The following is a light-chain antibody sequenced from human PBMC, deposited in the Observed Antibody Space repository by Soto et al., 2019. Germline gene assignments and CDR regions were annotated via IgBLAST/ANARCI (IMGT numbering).Light chain of an antibody. J-gene: IGKJ4*01. CDR1: QSILYSSNNKNY. Sequence: DIVMTQSPDSLAVALCETATINCKSIQSILYSSNNKNYLTWYQQKPGQPPKLLIYWATTRESGVPDRLSGSGSGTDFTLTVSGLQAEDVAIYYCHQYFRSPITCGGGTKVDIK. CDR2: WAT. V-gene: IGKV4-1*01. CDR3: HQYFRSPIT.